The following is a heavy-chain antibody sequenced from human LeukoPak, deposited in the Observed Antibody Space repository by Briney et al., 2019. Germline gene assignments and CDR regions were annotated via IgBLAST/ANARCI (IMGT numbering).Heavy chain of an antibody. Sequence: ASVKVSCKASGYTFTGYYMHWVRQAPGQGLEWMGWINPNSGGTNYAQKFQGRVTMTRDTSISTAYMELGRPRSDDTAVYYCARDLRGSYSAGDYWGRGTLVTVSS. CDR1: GYTFTGYY. J-gene: IGHJ4*02. CDR3: ARDLRGSYSAGDY. CDR2: INPNSGGT. V-gene: IGHV1-2*02. D-gene: IGHD1-26*01.